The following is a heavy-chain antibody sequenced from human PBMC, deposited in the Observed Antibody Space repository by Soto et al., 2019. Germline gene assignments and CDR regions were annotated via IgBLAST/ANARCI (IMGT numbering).Heavy chain of an antibody. V-gene: IGHV3-30-3*01. CDR1: GFTFSSYA. D-gene: IGHD4-17*01. CDR2: ISYDGSNK. CDR3: AREPSPSDYDY. J-gene: IGHJ4*02. Sequence: GESLKISCAASGFTFSSYAMHWVRQAPGKGLEWVAVISYDGSNKYYADSVKGRFTISRDNSKNTLYLQMNSLRAEDTAVYYCAREPSPSDYDYWGQGTLVTVSS.